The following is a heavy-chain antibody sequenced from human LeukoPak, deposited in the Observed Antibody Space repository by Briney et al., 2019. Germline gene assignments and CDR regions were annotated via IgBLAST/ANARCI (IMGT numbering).Heavy chain of an antibody. CDR3: AASYDSSGYYPFQH. Sequence: SETLSLTCTVSGGSISSYYWSWIRQPAGKGLEWIGRIYTSGSTNYNPSLKSRVTISVDTSKNQFSLKLSSVTAADTAVYYCAASYDSSGYYPFQHWGQGTLVTVSS. D-gene: IGHD3-22*01. CDR1: GGSISSYY. V-gene: IGHV4-4*07. J-gene: IGHJ1*01. CDR2: IYTSGST.